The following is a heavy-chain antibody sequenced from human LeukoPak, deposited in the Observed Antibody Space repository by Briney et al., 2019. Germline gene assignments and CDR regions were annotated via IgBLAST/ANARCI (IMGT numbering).Heavy chain of an antibody. CDR1: GFTFNSYG. J-gene: IGHJ4*02. V-gene: IGHV3-30*18. D-gene: IGHD5-24*01. Sequence: GGSLRLSCVTSGFTFNSYGFYWVRQAPGKGLEWVAVISYDGSKRYYADSVKGRFTISRDTSNKTAYLEMNSLRVDDTAVYYCAKSGYNRFDYWGQGTLVTVSS. CDR2: ISYDGSKR. CDR3: AKSGYNRFDY.